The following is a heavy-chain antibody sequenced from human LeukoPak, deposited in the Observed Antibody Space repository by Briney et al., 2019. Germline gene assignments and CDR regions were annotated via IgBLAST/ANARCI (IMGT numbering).Heavy chain of an antibody. D-gene: IGHD3-10*01. J-gene: IGHJ4*02. V-gene: IGHV3-23*01. Sequence: PGGSLRLSCAASGFTFSNAWMSWVRQAPGKGLEWVSAISGSGGSTYYADSVKGRFTISRDNSKNTLYLQMNSLRAEDTAVYYCAKDVVRGALIPFDYWGQGTLVTVSS. CDR3: AKDVVRGALIPFDY. CDR1: GFTFSNAW. CDR2: ISGSGGST.